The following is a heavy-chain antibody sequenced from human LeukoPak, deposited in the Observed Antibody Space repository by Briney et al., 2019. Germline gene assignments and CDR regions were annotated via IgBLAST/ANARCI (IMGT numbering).Heavy chain of an antibody. CDR1: GYTFTGYY. D-gene: IGHD5-18*01. J-gene: IGHJ4*02. V-gene: IGHV1-2*02. CDR2: LNPNSGGT. CDR3: ARDLHRYSSYYFDY. Sequence: GASVTVSYMASGYTFTGYYMHWVRQAPGQGLEWMGWLNPNSGGTNYAQKFQGRVTMTRDTSISTAYMELSRLRSDDTAVYYCARDLHRYSSYYFDYWGQGTLVTVSS.